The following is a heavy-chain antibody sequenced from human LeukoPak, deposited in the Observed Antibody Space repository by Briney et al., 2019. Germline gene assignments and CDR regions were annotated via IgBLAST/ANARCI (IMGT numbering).Heavy chain of an antibody. J-gene: IGHJ3*02. CDR3: AKDRGGDIVVVPAAPGAFDI. CDR2: ISGSGGST. D-gene: IGHD2-2*01. Sequence: GGSLRLSCAASGFTFSSYAMSWVRQAPGKGLEWVSAISGSGGSTYYADSVKGRFTISRDNSKNALYLQMNSLRAEDTAVYYCAKDRGGDIVVVPAAPGAFDIWGQGTMVTVSS. V-gene: IGHV3-23*01. CDR1: GFTFSSYA.